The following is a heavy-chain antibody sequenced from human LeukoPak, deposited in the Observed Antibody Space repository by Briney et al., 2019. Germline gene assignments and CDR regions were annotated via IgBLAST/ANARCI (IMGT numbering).Heavy chain of an antibody. CDR1: GFTFSSYS. Sequence: GGSLRLSCAASGFTFSSYSMNWVRQAPGKGLEWVSSISSSSSYIYYADSVKGRFTISRDNARNSLYLQMNSLRAEDTAVYYCARDGHSNNLDYWGQGTLVTVSS. D-gene: IGHD5-18*01. J-gene: IGHJ4*02. V-gene: IGHV3-21*01. CDR3: ARDGHSNNLDY. CDR2: ISSSSSYI.